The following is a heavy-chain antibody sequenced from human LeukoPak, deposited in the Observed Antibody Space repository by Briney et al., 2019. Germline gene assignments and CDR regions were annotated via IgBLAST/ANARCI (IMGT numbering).Heavy chain of an antibody. Sequence: SETLSLTCTVSGGSISSYYWSWIRQPPGKGLEWIGYIYYSGSTNYNPSLKSRVTISVDTSKNQFSLKLSSVTAADTAVYYCARDGNFWSGYYTVWGQGTLVTVSS. V-gene: IGHV4-59*01. CDR3: ARDGNFWSGYYTV. J-gene: IGHJ4*02. CDR1: GGSISSYY. CDR2: IYYSGST. D-gene: IGHD3-3*01.